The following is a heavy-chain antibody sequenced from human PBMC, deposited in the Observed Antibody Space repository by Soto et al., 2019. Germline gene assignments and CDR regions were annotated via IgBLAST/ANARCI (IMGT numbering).Heavy chain of an antibody. V-gene: IGHV3-74*01. J-gene: IGHJ6*02. CDR1: GFTFSDYW. Sequence: GGSLRLSCVASGFTFSDYWMHWVRQAPGKGLVWVSRIKFDGGITSHADSVKGRFTISRDNARNTVHLQMNSLRAEDTGVYYCARGIRNYYGVDVWGQGTTVTVSS. CDR2: IKFDGGIT. CDR3: ARGIRNYYGVDV.